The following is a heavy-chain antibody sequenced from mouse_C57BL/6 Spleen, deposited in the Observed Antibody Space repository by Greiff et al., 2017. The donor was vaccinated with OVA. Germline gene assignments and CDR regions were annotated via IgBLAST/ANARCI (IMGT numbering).Heavy chain of an antibody. CDR3: ARGYYGSSYEAMDY. CDR1: GYTFTDYN. Sequence: EVQLQQSGPELVKPGASVKMSCKASGYTFTDYNMHWVKQSHGKSLEWIGYINPNNGGTSYNQKFKGKATLTVNKSSSTAYMELRSLTSEDSAVYYCARGYYGSSYEAMDYWGQGTSVTVSS. CDR2: INPNNGGT. D-gene: IGHD1-1*01. J-gene: IGHJ4*01. V-gene: IGHV1-22*01.